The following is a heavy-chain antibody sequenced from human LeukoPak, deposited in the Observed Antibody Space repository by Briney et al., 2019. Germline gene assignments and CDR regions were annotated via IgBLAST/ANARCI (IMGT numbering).Heavy chain of an antibody. CDR3: ASTNFLLGYYYYGMDV. J-gene: IGHJ6*02. CDR2: IYNAGTT. CDR1: GGSINTYY. V-gene: IGHV4-59*08. D-gene: IGHD2/OR15-2a*01. Sequence: SETLSLTCTVSGGSINTYYWGWIRQLPGKGLEWIGCIYNAGTTNYNPSLKSRVTISADTSKNQFSLKLSSVTAADTAVYYCASTNFLLGYYYYGMDVWGPGTTVTVS.